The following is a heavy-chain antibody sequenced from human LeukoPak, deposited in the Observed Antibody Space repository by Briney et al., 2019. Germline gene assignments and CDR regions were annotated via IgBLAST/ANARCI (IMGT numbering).Heavy chain of an antibody. CDR1: GFTFSAYT. J-gene: IGHJ4*02. D-gene: IGHD3-10*01. CDR2: ISYDGTDK. Sequence: GGSLRLSCAASGFTFSAYTMPWVRQTPGKGLEWVAVISYDGTDKYYAGSVRGRFTISRDNAKDTLSLQMNSLRAEDTAVYYCVKGSVTCTGGYFDYWGQGTLVTVSS. CDR3: VKGSVTCTGGYFDY. V-gene: IGHV3-30*03.